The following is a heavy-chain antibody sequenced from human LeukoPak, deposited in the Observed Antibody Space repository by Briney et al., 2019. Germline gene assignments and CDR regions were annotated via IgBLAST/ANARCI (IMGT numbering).Heavy chain of an antibody. D-gene: IGHD2-15*01. J-gene: IGHJ6*02. CDR2: IIPIFGIA. CDR1: GGTFSSYA. CDR3: ARDNPDYSPWDYYYYGMDV. Sequence: SVKVSCKASGGTFSSYAISWVRQAPGQGLEWMGRIIPIFGIANYAQKFQGRVTITADKSTSTAYMELSSLRSEDPAVYYCARDNPDYSPWDYYYYGMDVWGQGTTVTVSS. V-gene: IGHV1-69*04.